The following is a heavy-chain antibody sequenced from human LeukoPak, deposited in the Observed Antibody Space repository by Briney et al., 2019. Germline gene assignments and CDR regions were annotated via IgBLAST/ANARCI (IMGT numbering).Heavy chain of an antibody. Sequence: SETLSLTCAVYGGSFSGYYWSWIRQPPGKGLEWIGEINHSGSTNYNPSLKSRVTMSVDTSKNQFSLKLSSVTAADTAVYYCARDKTGRDTAMVTLYYYYMDVWGKGTTVTISS. J-gene: IGHJ6*03. CDR3: ARDKTGRDTAMVTLYYYYMDV. CDR1: GGSFSGYY. D-gene: IGHD5-18*01. V-gene: IGHV4-34*01. CDR2: INHSGST.